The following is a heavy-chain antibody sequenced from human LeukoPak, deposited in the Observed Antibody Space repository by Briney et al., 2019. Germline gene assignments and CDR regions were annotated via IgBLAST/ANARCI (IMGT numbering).Heavy chain of an antibody. Sequence: RGESLKISCKGSGYSFTSYWIGWVRQMPGKGLEWMGIIYPGDSDTRYSPSFQGQVTISADKSISTAYLQWSSLKASDTAMYYCARGIGRTDFTPYWYFDLWGRGTLVTVSS. CDR1: GYSFTSYW. CDR3: ARGIGRTDFTPYWYFDL. D-gene: IGHD2-15*01. J-gene: IGHJ2*01. CDR2: IYPGDSDT. V-gene: IGHV5-51*01.